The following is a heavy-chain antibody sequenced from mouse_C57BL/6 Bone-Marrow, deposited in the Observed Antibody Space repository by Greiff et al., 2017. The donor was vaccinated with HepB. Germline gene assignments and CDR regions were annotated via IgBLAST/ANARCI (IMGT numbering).Heavy chain of an antibody. CDR3: ARRDYGSSYFWFAY. J-gene: IGHJ3*01. CDR2: IYPRDGST. D-gene: IGHD1-1*01. Sequence: LQESDAELVKPGASVKISCKVSGYTFTDHTIHWMKQRPEQGLEWIGYIYPRDGSTKYNEKFKGKATLTADKSSSTAYMQLNSLTSEDSAVYFCARRDYGSSYFWFAYWGQGTLVTVSA. V-gene: IGHV1-78*01. CDR1: GYTFTDHT.